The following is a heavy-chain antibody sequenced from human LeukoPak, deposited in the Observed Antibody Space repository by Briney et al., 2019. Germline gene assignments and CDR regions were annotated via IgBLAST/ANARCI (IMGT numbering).Heavy chain of an antibody. D-gene: IGHD3-22*01. CDR2: ISGGGEIT. J-gene: IGHJ3*02. Sequence: QPGGSLRLSCVASGFTFTNYAINWVRQAPGKGLDWVSGISGGGEITFYSQSVKGRCTTSRDNSKYTVFLEMNSLRAEDTAVYYCAKDLGYYDSSGYQPPDIWGQGTMVTVSS. CDR1: GFTFTNYA. V-gene: IGHV3-23*01. CDR3: AKDLGYYDSSGYQPPDI.